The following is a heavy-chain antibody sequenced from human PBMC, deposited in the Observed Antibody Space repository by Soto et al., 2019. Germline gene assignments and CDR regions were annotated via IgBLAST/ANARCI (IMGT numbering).Heavy chain of an antibody. Sequence: SGTLSLTCAVTGGSTSSEYFHWTWIRQSPGKGLEWIGYIHYTGSIMYNPSFKSRLTMAVDTTKNQFSLQLTSVTAADTAVYFCAREDDGGDRDYYGLDVWGQGTTVTVSS. CDR1: GGSTSSEYFH. CDR2: IHYTGSI. D-gene: IGHD2-21*02. CDR3: AREDDGGDRDYYGLDV. J-gene: IGHJ6*02. V-gene: IGHV4-30-4*08.